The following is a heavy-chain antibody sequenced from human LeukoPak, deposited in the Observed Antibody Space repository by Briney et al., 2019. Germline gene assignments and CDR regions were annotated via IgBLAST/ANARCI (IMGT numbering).Heavy chain of an antibody. D-gene: IGHD3-10*01. CDR1: GGTFSSYA. J-gene: IGHJ4*02. CDR2: IIPIFGTA. CDR3: ARDTHLGPGLDY. V-gene: IGHV1-69*13. Sequence: GASVKVSCKASGGTFSSYAISWVRQAPGQGLEWMGGIIPIFGTANYAQKFQGRVTITADESTSTAYMELSSLRSEDTAVYYCARDTHLGPGLDYWGQGTLVTVSS.